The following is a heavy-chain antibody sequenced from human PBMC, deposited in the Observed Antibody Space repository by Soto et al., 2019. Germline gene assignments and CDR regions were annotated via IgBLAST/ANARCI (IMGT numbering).Heavy chain of an antibody. CDR2: INWNSGSI. D-gene: IGHD3-10*01. Sequence: EVQLVESGGGLVQPGRSLRLSCAASGFTFDDYAMHWVRQAPGKGLEWVSGINWNSGSIGYADSVKGRFTISRDNAKSSLYLQMNSLRAEDTALYYCAKDRGSGSYAANYYYYGMDVWGQGTTVTVSS. CDR3: AKDRGSGSYAANYYYYGMDV. J-gene: IGHJ6*02. V-gene: IGHV3-9*01. CDR1: GFTFDDYA.